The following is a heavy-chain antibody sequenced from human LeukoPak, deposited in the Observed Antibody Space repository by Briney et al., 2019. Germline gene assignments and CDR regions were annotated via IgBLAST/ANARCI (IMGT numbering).Heavy chain of an antibody. V-gene: IGHV3-30*04. Sequence: GGSPRLSCAASRFTFSSYAMHWVRQAPGKGLEWVAVISYDGSNKYYADSVKGRFTISRDNSKNTLYLQMNSLRAEDTAVYYCARDHGYYDSSGYPAHWGQGTLVTVSS. D-gene: IGHD3-22*01. CDR2: ISYDGSNK. CDR3: ARDHGYYDSSGYPAH. J-gene: IGHJ4*02. CDR1: RFTFSSYA.